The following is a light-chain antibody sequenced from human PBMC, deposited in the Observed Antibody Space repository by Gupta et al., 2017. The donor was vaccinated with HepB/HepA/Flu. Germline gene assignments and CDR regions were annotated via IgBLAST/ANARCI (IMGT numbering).Light chain of an antibody. J-gene: IGLJ2*01. CDR3: AAWDDSLNGVV. Sequence: QSVLTQPPSASGTPGPRVPISCSGSSPNIGSKTVNWYQQLPGTAPKLLIYSNNQRPSGVPDRFSGSKSGTSASLAISGLQSEDEADYYCAAWDDSLNGVVFGGGTKLTVL. CDR1: SPNIGSKT. CDR2: SNN. V-gene: IGLV1-44*01.